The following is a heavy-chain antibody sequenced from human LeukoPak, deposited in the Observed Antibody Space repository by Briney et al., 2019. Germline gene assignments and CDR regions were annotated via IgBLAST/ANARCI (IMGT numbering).Heavy chain of an antibody. Sequence: PGGSLRLSCAASGFTFSSYAMSWVRQAPGKGLEWVSGISGSGTNTFYADSVKGRFTISRDNSKNTLYLQMNNLRAEDTAVYYCARDQDYDILTGLAGVDYWGQGTLVTVSS. D-gene: IGHD3-9*01. J-gene: IGHJ4*02. CDR2: ISGSGTNT. CDR3: ARDQDYDILTGLAGVDY. V-gene: IGHV3-23*01. CDR1: GFTFSSYA.